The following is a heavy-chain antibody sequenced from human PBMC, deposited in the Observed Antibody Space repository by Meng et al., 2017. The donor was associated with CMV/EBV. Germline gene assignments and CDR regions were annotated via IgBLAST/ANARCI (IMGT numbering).Heavy chain of an antibody. J-gene: IGHJ4*02. CDR1: GFTFSSYW. V-gene: IGHV3-7*03. CDR2: IKQDGSEK. CDR3: ARTPHDFWSGYYFDY. D-gene: IGHD3-3*01. Sequence: GGSLRLSCAASGFTFSSYWMSWVRQAPGKGLEWVANIKQDGSEKYYVDSVKGRFTISRDNAKNSLYLQMNSLRAEDTAVYYCARTPHDFWSGYYFDYWGQGTLVTVSS.